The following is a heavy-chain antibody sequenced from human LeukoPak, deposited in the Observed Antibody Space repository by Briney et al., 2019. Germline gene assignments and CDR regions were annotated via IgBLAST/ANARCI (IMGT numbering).Heavy chain of an antibody. Sequence: EGSLRLSCAASGFTFSSYSMNWVRQAPGKGLEWVSSISSSSSYIYYADSVKGRFTISRDNAKNSLYLQMNSLRAEDTAVYYCASNSGYDLIFDYWGQGTLVTVSS. CDR3: ASNSGYDLIFDY. CDR2: ISSSSSYI. V-gene: IGHV3-21*01. J-gene: IGHJ4*02. CDR1: GFTFSSYS. D-gene: IGHD5-12*01.